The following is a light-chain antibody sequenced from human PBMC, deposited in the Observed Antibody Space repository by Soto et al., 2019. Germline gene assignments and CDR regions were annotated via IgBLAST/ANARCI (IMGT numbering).Light chain of an antibody. CDR3: CSYTSSSTHV. V-gene: IGLV2-14*03. J-gene: IGLJ1*01. Sequence: QSALTQPASVSGSPGQSITISCTGTSSDVGGYIFVSWYQQHPGKVPKLMIFDVNRRPSGVSDRFSGSKSGNTASLTISGLQAEDGGDYYCCSYTSSSTHVFGSGTKVTVL. CDR2: DVN. CDR1: SSDVGGYIF.